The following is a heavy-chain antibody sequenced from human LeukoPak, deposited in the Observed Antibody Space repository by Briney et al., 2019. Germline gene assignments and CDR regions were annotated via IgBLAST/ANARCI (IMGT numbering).Heavy chain of an antibody. CDR1: GGTFSSYS. Sequence: GGSVKGSCKASGGTFSSYSISWVRQAPGQGLEWVGGIIPIFGTANYAQKFQGRVTITADESTSTAYMELSSLRSEDTAVYYCARGNYYDSSGYSHRLDPWGQGTLVTVSS. D-gene: IGHD3-22*01. CDR2: IIPIFGTA. V-gene: IGHV1-69*13. J-gene: IGHJ5*02. CDR3: ARGNYYDSSGYSHRLDP.